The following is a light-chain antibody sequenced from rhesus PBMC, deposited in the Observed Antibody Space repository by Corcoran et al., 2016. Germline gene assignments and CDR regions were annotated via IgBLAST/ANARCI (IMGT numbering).Light chain of an antibody. J-gene: IGKJ1*01. CDR2: KAS. CDR3: QQYSSSPT. V-gene: IGKV1-22*01. Sequence: DIQMTQSPSSLSASVGDTVTITCRASQSISSWLAWYQQKTGKAPKLLIYKASTLQSGVPSRFSGSGSGTEFTLTISSLQSEDFATYYCQQYSSSPTFGQGTKVEIK. CDR1: QSISSW.